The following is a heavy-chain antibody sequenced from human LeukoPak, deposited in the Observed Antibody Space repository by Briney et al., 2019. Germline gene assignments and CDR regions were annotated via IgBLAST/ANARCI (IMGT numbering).Heavy chain of an antibody. D-gene: IGHD2-8*02. Sequence: GGSLRLSCAASGFTVSSNYMSWVRQAPGKGLEWVSVIYSGGSTYYADSVKGRFTISRDNAKNSLYLQMHSLRAEDTAVYYCARDTGGRGWFDPWGQGTLVTVSS. CDR2: IYSGGST. V-gene: IGHV3-53*01. J-gene: IGHJ5*02. CDR3: ARDTGGRGWFDP. CDR1: GFTVSSNY.